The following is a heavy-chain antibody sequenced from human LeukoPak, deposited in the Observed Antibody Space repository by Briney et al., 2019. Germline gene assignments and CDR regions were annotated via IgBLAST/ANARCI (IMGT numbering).Heavy chain of an antibody. CDR2: IYYSGST. CDR1: GGSISSSSCY. D-gene: IGHD5-12*01. J-gene: IGHJ4*02. Sequence: SETLSLTCTVSGGSISSSSCYWGWIRQPPGKGLEWIGSIYYSGSTYYNPSLKSRVTISVDTSKNQFSLKLSSVTAADTAVYYCARPVDKAESFDYWGQGTLVTVSS. CDR3: ARPVDKAESFDY. V-gene: IGHV4-39*01.